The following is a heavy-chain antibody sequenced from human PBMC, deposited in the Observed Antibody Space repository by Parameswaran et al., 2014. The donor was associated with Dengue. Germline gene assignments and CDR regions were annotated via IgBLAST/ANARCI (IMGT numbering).Heavy chain of an antibody. Sequence: SWVRQAPGQGLEWMGWISAYNGNTNYAQKLQGRVTMTTDTSTSTAYMELRSLRSDDTAVYYCARGPIAAAGTGLRDYWGQGTLVTVSS. J-gene: IGHJ4*02. CDR2: ISAYNGNT. V-gene: IGHV1-18*01. D-gene: IGHD6-13*01. CDR3: ARGPIAAAGTGLRDY.